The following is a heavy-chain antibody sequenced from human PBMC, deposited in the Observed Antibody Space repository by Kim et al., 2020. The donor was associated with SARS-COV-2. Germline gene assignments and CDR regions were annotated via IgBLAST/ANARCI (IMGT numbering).Heavy chain of an antibody. CDR3: ARRYSGSP. Sequence: RNKYYVDSVKGRFTISRDNSKNTLYLQMNSLRAEDTAVYYCARRYSGSPWGQGTLVTVSS. D-gene: IGHD1-26*01. V-gene: IGHV3-30*01. J-gene: IGHJ4*02. CDR2: RNK.